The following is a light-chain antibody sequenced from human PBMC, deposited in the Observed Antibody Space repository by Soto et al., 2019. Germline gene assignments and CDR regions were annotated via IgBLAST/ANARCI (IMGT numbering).Light chain of an antibody. CDR2: AAS. V-gene: IGKV1-39*01. CDR3: LQTFSTPWT. Sequence: DIQMTQSPSSLSASVGDSVTITCRASQTSTVFLSWYQQRPGEAPKLLIYAASTLHSGVPSRFSGSGSGTDFSLTINNLQPEDFSTYYCLQTFSTPWTFGQGTKV. CDR1: QTSTVF. J-gene: IGKJ1*01.